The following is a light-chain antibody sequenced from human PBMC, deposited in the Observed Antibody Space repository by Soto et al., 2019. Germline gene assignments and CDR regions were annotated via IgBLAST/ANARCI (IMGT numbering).Light chain of an antibody. J-gene: IGKJ2*01. CDR1: QNILSTINNKNY. CDR2: WAS. Sequence: DAVMTQSPDSLAVSLGERATINCKSSQNILSTINNKNYLAWYQQRPGQPPQILISWASTREDGVPDRFSGSGSETDFTLTISSLQAEDVAVYYCQQYYSLPSTFGQGTKLEIK. CDR3: QQYYSLPST. V-gene: IGKV4-1*01.